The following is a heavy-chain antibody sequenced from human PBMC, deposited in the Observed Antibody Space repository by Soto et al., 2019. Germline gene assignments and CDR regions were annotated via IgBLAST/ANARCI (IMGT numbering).Heavy chain of an antibody. D-gene: IGHD6-13*01. J-gene: IGHJ4*02. CDR3: AKVPLAPFSSWYRELDY. CDR1: GFTFSSYG. CDR2: ISYDESNK. Sequence: PGGSLRLSCAASGFTFSSYGMHWVRQAPGKGLEWVAVISYDESNKYYADSVKGRFTISRDNSKNTLYLQMNSLRAEDTAVYYCAKVPLAPFSSWYRELDYWGQGTLVTVSS. V-gene: IGHV3-30*18.